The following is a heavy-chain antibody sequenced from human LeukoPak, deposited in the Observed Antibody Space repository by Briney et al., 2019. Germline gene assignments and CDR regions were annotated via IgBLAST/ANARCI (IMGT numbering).Heavy chain of an antibody. J-gene: IGHJ4*02. V-gene: IGHV4-34*01. CDR2: INHSGST. CDR3: ARGRGYCSSTSCYLVGFDY. D-gene: IGHD2-2*01. CDR1: GGSFSGYY. Sequence: SETLSLTCAVYGGSFSGYYWSWIRQPLGKGLEWIGEINHSGSTNYNPSLKSRVTISVDTSNNQFSLKLSSVTAADTAVYYCARGRGYCSSTSCYLVGFDYWGQGALVTVSS.